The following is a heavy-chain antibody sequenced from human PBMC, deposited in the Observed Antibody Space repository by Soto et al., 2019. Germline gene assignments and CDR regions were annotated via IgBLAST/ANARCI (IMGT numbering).Heavy chain of an antibody. V-gene: IGHV4-59*01. CDR1: NVSITSSY. Sequence: SETLSLTCSVSNVSITSSYWNWIRQSPGKGLEWIGFVYHTGTTKYNHSLKGRVTMSVDTSRNEFSLRLKSVTTADTGFYFCARDFDGRGTLDPWGKATQVNVSS. CDR3: ARDFDGRGTLDP. J-gene: IGHJ6*04. D-gene: IGHD3-9*01. CDR2: VYHTGTT.